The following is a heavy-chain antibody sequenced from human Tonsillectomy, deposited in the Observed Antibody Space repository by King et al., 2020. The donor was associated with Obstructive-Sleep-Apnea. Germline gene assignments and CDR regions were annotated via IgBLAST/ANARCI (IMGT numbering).Heavy chain of an antibody. CDR2: FIGSGGST. CDR3: AKTQRSYYDTSGYWRDAFDI. CDR1: GFTFSSYA. Sequence: DVQLVESGGGLVQPGGSLRLSCAASGFTFSSYAMSWVRQAPGKGLDWVSTFIGSGGSTYYAESVRGRFTLSRDNSETTLYLQMNSLRAEDTAVYYCAKTQRSYYDTSGYWRDAFDIWGQGTMVTVSS. D-gene: IGHD3-22*01. J-gene: IGHJ3*02. V-gene: IGHV3-23*04.